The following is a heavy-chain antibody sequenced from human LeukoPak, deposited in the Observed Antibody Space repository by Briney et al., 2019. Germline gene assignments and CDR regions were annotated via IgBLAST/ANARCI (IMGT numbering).Heavy chain of an antibody. D-gene: IGHD1/OR15-1a*01. Sequence: PGGSLRLSCAASGFTFSNYGMHWVRQALGKGLEWVTLIRYDGSDKYYADSVRGRFTISRDNSKNTLYLQMNSLRAEDTAVYYCAKDGEQFVYSYYYMDVWGKGTTVTVSS. J-gene: IGHJ6*03. CDR1: GFTFSNYG. CDR3: AKDGEQFVYSYYYMDV. V-gene: IGHV3-30*02. CDR2: IRYDGSDK.